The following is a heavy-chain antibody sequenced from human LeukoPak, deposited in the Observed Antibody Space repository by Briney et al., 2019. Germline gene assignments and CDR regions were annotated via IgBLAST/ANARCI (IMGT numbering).Heavy chain of an antibody. CDR1: GFTFSSYA. D-gene: IGHD3-3*01. Sequence: GRSLRLSCAASGFTFSSYAMHWVRQAPGKGLEWVAVILYDGSNKYYADSVKGRFTISRDNSKNTPYLQMNSLRAEDTAVYYCAREWSGYYGAYYFDYWGQGTLVTVSS. CDR2: ILYDGSNK. CDR3: AREWSGYYGAYYFDY. V-gene: IGHV3-30-3*01. J-gene: IGHJ4*02.